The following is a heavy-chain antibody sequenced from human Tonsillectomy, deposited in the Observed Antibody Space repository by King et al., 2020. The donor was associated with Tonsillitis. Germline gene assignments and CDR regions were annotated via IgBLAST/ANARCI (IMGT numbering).Heavy chain of an antibody. CDR3: ARVDDSPLVTPGPIDY. D-gene: IGHD4-23*01. Sequence: QLQESGPGLVKPSETLSLTCAVPGSSIDSGYYWGWVRQPPGQGLEWIGNIYQNGSTYYNPSLKSRVAVSVDTSRNQFSLKLTSVTAADAAVYYCARVDDSPLVTPGPIDYWGQGTLVIVSS. V-gene: IGHV4-38-2*01. CDR1: GSSIDSGYY. J-gene: IGHJ4*02. CDR2: IYQNGST.